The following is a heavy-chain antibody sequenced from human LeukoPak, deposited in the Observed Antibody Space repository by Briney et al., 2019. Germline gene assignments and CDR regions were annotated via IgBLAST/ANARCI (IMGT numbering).Heavy chain of an antibody. Sequence: SETLSLTCTVSGGSFSGYYWNWIRQSPGKGLEWIGEINRSGSTNYNPSLKSRVTMSVDTSKNQFSLKLSSVTAADTAVYYCARLLDAFDIWGQGTMVTVSS. CDR2: INRSGST. CDR1: GGSFSGYY. V-gene: IGHV4-34*01. CDR3: ARLLDAFDI. J-gene: IGHJ3*02. D-gene: IGHD1-26*01.